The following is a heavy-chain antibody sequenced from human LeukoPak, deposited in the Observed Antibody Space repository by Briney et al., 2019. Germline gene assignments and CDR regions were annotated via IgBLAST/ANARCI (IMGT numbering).Heavy chain of an antibody. CDR3: ASAIVVVVAAPGLYYYDY. D-gene: IGHD2-15*01. CDR1: GFTFSSYS. CDR2: ISSSGSTI. Sequence: GGSLRLSCAASGFTFSSYSMNWVRQAPGKGLEWVSYISSSGSTIYYADSVKGRFTISRDNAKNSLYLQMNSLRAEDTAVYYCASAIVVVVAAPGLYYYDYWGQGTLVTVSS. V-gene: IGHV3-48*04. J-gene: IGHJ4*02.